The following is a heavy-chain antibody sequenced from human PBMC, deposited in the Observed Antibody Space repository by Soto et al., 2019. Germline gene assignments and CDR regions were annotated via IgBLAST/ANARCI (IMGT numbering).Heavy chain of an antibody. CDR2: INHSGST. CDR3: ARNGSYYDFWSGYYFGGGMDV. CDR1: GGSFSGYY. D-gene: IGHD3-3*01. J-gene: IGHJ6*02. V-gene: IGHV4-34*01. Sequence: PSETLSLTCAVYGGSFSGYYWSWIRQPPGKGLEWIGEINHSGSTSYNPSLKSRVTISVDTSKNQFSLKLSSVTAADTAVYYCARNGSYYDFWSGYYFGGGMDVWGQGTTVTVSS.